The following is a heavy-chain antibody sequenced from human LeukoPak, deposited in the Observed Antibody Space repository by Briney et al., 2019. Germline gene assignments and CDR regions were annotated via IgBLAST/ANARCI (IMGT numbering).Heavy chain of an antibody. D-gene: IGHD3-22*01. J-gene: IGHJ5*02. Sequence: GGSLRLSCAASGFTFSTYSMNWVRQAPGKGLEWVSSISSSSSYIYYADSVKGRFTISRDNAKNSLYLQMNSLSAEDTAVYYCARDELKVKSFDPWGQGTLVTVSS. CDR3: ARDELKVKSFDP. V-gene: IGHV3-21*01. CDR2: ISSSSSYI. CDR1: GFTFSTYS.